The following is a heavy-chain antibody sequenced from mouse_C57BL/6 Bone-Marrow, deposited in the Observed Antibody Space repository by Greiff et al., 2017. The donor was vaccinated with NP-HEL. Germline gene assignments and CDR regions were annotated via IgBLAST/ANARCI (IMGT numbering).Heavy chain of an antibody. D-gene: IGHD3-1*01. CDR3: ERHGLPMDY. Sequence: EVQLQESGGGLVQPGGSLKLSCAASGFTFSDYYMYWVRQTPEKRLEWVAYISNGGGSTYYPDTVKGRFTISRDNAKNTLYLQMSRLKSEDTAMYYCERHGLPMDYWGQGTSVTVSS. J-gene: IGHJ4*01. V-gene: IGHV5-12*01. CDR1: GFTFSDYY. CDR2: ISNGGGST.